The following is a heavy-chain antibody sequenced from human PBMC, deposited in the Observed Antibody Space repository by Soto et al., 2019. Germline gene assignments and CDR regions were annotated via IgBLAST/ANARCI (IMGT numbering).Heavy chain of an antibody. V-gene: IGHV1-3*01. CDR3: ARDTSVRFLAELDP. CDR1: GYTFTSYA. Sequence: AASVKVSCKASGYTFTSYAMHWVRQAPGQRLEWMGWINAGNGNTKYSQKFQGRVTITRDTSASTAYMELSSLRSEDTAVYYCARDTSVRFLAELDPWGQGTLVTVSS. J-gene: IGHJ5*02. CDR2: INAGNGNT. D-gene: IGHD3-3*01.